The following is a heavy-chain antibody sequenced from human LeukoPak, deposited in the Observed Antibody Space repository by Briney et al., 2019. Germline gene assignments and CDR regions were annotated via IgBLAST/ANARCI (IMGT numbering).Heavy chain of an antibody. J-gene: IGHJ4*02. Sequence: PGGSLRLSCAASGFTFDSYGMHWVRQAPGKGLEWVAVISYDGTDKYYTDSVKGRFIISRDNSKNRLYLQMNSLRVEDTAVYYCAKDFVDYDSSGYLGYWGQGTLVTVSS. D-gene: IGHD3-22*01. CDR1: GFTFDSYG. CDR3: AKDFVDYDSSGYLGY. CDR2: ISYDGTDK. V-gene: IGHV3-30*18.